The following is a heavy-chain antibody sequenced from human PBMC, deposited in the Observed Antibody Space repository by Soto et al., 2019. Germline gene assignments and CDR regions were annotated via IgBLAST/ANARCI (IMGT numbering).Heavy chain of an antibody. V-gene: IGHV5-51*01. J-gene: IGHJ4*02. D-gene: IGHD6-13*01. CDR2: IYPGDSDT. CDR1: GYTFTNYW. CDR3: ARSPRSSPYFDY. Sequence: GESLKISCKGSGYTFTNYWIGWVRQMPGKGLEWMGMIYPGDSDTRYSPSFQGQVTISADRSISTAYLQWNSLEASDTAFYFCARSPRSSPYFDYWGQGALVTVSS.